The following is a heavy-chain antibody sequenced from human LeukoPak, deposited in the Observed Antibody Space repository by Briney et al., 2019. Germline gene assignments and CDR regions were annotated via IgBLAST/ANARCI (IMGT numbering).Heavy chain of an antibody. Sequence: PGGSLRLPCAASGFTFSSYSMTWVRQAPGKGLEWVSSMSSGSRYIYYADSVRGRFTISRDNAKNSLYLLMNSLRAEDTAVYYCARDRPTGASRLFVVQWGQGTLVTVSS. J-gene: IGHJ4*02. D-gene: IGHD3-3*01. V-gene: IGHV3-21*01. CDR1: GFTFSSYS. CDR3: ARDRPTGASRLFVVQ. CDR2: MSSGSRYI.